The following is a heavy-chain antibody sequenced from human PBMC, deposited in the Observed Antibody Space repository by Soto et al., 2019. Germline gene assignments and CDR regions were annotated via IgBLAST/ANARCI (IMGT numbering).Heavy chain of an antibody. CDR2: IRSSDAST. CDR3: AKYEADAWSRFDY. D-gene: IGHD3-16*01. Sequence: GGSLRLSCVASGFTFSSYAMSWVRQAPGKGLEWVSGIRSSDASTYYADSVKGRFTISRDNSKNTLYLQMNSLRGEDTAIYYCAKYEADAWSRFDYWGQGTLITVSS. V-gene: IGHV3-23*01. J-gene: IGHJ4*02. CDR1: GFTFSSYA.